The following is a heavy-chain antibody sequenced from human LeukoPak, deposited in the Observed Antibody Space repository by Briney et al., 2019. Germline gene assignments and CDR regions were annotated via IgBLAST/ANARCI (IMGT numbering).Heavy chain of an antibody. J-gene: IGHJ6*03. CDR3: TTDLVGATDYYYYMDV. D-gene: IGHD1-26*01. CDR2: ISGSGGST. Sequence: GGSLRLSCAASGFTVSSNYMSWVRQAPGKGLEWVSAISGSGGSTYYADSVKGRFTISRDNSKNTLYLQMNSLKTEDTAVYYCTTDLVGATDYYYYMDVWGKGTTVTVSS. V-gene: IGHV3-23*01. CDR1: GFTVSSNY.